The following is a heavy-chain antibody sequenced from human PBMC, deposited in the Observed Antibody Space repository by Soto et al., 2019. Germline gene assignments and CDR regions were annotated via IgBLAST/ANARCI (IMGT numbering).Heavy chain of an antibody. CDR3: ARSNYGAFDI. CDR2: IYYSGST. Sequence: SETLSLTCTVSGGSISSYYWSWIRQPPGKGLEWIGYIYYSGSTNYNPSLKSRVTISVDTSKNQFSLKLSSVTAADTAVYYCARSNYGAFDIWGQGTTVTVSS. J-gene: IGHJ3*02. V-gene: IGHV4-59*01. CDR1: GGSISSYY. D-gene: IGHD1-7*01.